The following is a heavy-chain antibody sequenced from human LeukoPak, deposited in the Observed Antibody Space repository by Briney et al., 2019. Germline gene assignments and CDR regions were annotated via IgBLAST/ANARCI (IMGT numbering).Heavy chain of an antibody. D-gene: IGHD3-22*01. CDR3: ARAGAPNFFDRSGLSWYGP. CDR1: GYIFTNYG. CDR2: ISVYTGNT. Sequence: ASVKVSCKASGYIFTNYGITWVRQAPGEGLEWMGWISVYTGNTNYAQMLQDRVLLTTDTATTTAYMELRSLRSDDTDVYYCARAGAPNFFDRSGLSWYGPWGQGTLVTVSS. J-gene: IGHJ5*02. V-gene: IGHV1-18*01.